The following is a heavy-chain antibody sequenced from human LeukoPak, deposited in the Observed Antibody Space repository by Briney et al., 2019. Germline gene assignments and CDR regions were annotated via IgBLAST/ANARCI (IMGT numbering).Heavy chain of an antibody. Sequence: GGSLRLSCAASGFTFSSYEMNWVRQAPGKGLEWISYISASGTLTHYADSVEGRFTISRDNAKNSLYLQMNSLRAEDTAVYYCARGVRQWLLTYYFDYWGQGTLVTVSS. D-gene: IGHD6-19*01. CDR2: ISASGTLT. V-gene: IGHV3-48*03. J-gene: IGHJ4*02. CDR1: GFTFSSYE. CDR3: ARGVRQWLLTYYFDY.